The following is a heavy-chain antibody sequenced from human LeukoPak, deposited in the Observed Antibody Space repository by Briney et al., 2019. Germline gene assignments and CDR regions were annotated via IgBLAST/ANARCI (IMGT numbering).Heavy chain of an antibody. Sequence: SETLSLTCTVSGGSISSYYWSWIRQPPGKGLEWIGYIYYSGSTNYNPSLKSRVTISVDTSKNQFSLKLSSVTAADTAVYYCASQILRLGWYYFDYWGQGTLVTVSS. V-gene: IGHV4-59*01. CDR3: ASQILRLGWYYFDY. J-gene: IGHJ4*02. CDR1: GGSISSYY. D-gene: IGHD6-19*01. CDR2: IYYSGST.